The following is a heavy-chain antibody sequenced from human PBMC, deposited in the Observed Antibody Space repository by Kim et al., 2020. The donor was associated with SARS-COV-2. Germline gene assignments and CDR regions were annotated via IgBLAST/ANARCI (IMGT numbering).Heavy chain of an antibody. CDR1: GFNFTIYG. Sequence: GGSLRLSCVASGFNFTIYGMSWVRQAPGKGLEWVSSMSRTGDTIYYTDSVKGRFTVSRDISKNTLYLQLSSLRGDDTAMYYCAKDPLAHCTGGSCHVFHIWGQGTMVNVSP. D-gene: IGHD2-15*01. CDR2: MSRTGDTI. V-gene: IGHV3-23*01. CDR3: AKDPLAHCTGGSCHVFHI. J-gene: IGHJ3*02.